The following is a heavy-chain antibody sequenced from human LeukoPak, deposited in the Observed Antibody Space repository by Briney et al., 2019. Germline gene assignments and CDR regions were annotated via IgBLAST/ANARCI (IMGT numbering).Heavy chain of an antibody. D-gene: IGHD3-10*01. CDR3: ARGGYYYGSGSYYTDY. CDR2: INHSGST. Sequence: SETLSLTCAVYGGSFSGYYWSWIRQPPGKGLDWIGEINHSGSTNYNPSLKSRVTISVDTSKNQFSLKLSSVTAADTAVYYCARGGYYYGSGSYYTDYWGQGTLVTVSS. V-gene: IGHV4-34*01. J-gene: IGHJ4*02. CDR1: GGSFSGYY.